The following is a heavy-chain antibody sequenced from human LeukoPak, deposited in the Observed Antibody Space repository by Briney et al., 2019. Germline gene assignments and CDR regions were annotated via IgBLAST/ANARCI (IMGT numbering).Heavy chain of an antibody. CDR3: ARGPYYYYGMDV. CDR1: GFTVSSNY. CDR2: IYSGGST. V-gene: IGHV3-53*01. J-gene: IGHJ6*02. Sequence: GGSLRLSCAASGFTVSSNYMSWVRQAPGKGLEWVSVIYSGGSTYYADSVKGRFTNSRDNSKNTLYLQMNSLRAEDTAVYYCARGPYYYYGMDVWGQGTTVTVSS.